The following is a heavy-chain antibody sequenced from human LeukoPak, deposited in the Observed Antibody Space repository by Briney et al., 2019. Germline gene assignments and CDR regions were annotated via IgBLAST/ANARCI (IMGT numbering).Heavy chain of an antibody. V-gene: IGHV4-34*01. D-gene: IGHD6-13*01. CDR3: ASHRRVYSSSWYFDL. J-gene: IGHJ2*01. Sequence: PSETLSLTCAVYGGSFSGYYWSWIRQPPGKGLEWIGEINHSGSTNYNPSLKSRVTISVDTSKNQFSLKLSSVTAADTAVYYCASHRRVYSSSWYFDLWGRGTLVTVSS. CDR2: INHSGST. CDR1: GGSFSGYY.